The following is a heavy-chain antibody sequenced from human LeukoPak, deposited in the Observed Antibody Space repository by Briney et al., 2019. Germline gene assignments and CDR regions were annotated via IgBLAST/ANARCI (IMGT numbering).Heavy chain of an antibody. D-gene: IGHD6-19*01. V-gene: IGHV4-31*11. CDR3: ARHRYSSGWLRYFDL. CDR2: IYYSGST. J-gene: IGHJ2*01. Sequence: SETLSLTCAVYGGSFSSGGYYWSWIRQHPGKGLEWIGYIYYSGSTYYNPSLKSRVTISVDTSKNQFSLKLSSVTAADTAVYYCARHRYSSGWLRYFDLWGRGTLVTVSS. CDR1: GGSFSSGGYY.